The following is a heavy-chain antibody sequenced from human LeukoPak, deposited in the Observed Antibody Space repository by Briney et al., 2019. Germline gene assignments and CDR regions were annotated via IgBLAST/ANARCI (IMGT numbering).Heavy chain of an antibody. CDR3: ARVSGESEWELLAFDY. CDR2: IIPIFGTA. Sequence: SVKVSCKASGGTFSSYAISWVRQAPGQGLEWMGGIIPIFGTANYAQKFQGRVTITADESTSTAYMELSSLRSEDTAVYYCARVSGESEWELLAFDYWGQGTLVTVSS. V-gene: IGHV1-69*13. D-gene: IGHD1-26*01. J-gene: IGHJ4*02. CDR1: GGTFSSYA.